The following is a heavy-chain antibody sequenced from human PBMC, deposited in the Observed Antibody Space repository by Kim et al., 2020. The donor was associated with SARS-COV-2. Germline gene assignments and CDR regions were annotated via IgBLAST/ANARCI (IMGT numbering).Heavy chain of an antibody. J-gene: IGHJ6*02. D-gene: IGHD3-10*01. CDR2: ISAYNGNT. Sequence: ASVKVSCKASGYTFTSYGISWVRQAPGQGLEWMGWISAYNGNTNYAQKLQGRVTMTTDTSTSTAYMELRSLRSDDTAVYYCARDMGSGSPYYYYGMDVWGQGTTVTVSS. CDR1: GYTFTSYG. V-gene: IGHV1-18*01. CDR3: ARDMGSGSPYYYYGMDV.